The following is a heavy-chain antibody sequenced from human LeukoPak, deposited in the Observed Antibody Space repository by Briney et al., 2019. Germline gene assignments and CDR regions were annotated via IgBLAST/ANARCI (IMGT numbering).Heavy chain of an antibody. CDR2: IIPIFGTA. D-gene: IGHD6-6*01. Sequence: SVKVSCKASGGTFSSYAISWVRQAPGQGLEWMGGIIPIFGTANYAQKFQGRVTITADESTSTAYMELSSLRSEDTAVYYCARDGIAAPAPDYWGQGTLVTVSS. V-gene: IGHV1-69*13. CDR3: ARDGIAAPAPDY. J-gene: IGHJ4*02. CDR1: GGTFSSYA.